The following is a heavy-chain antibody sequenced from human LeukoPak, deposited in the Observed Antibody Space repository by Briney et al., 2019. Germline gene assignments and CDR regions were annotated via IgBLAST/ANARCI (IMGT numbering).Heavy chain of an antibody. Sequence: PGGPLRLSCAASGFTFSSYAMSWVRQAPGKGLEWVSAISGSGGSTYYADSVKGRFTISRDNSKNTLYLQMNSLRAEDTAVYCCAKLQIVGATPFDYWGQGTLVTVSS. CDR1: GFTFSSYA. V-gene: IGHV3-23*01. CDR3: AKLQIVGATPFDY. D-gene: IGHD1-26*01. J-gene: IGHJ4*02. CDR2: ISGSGGST.